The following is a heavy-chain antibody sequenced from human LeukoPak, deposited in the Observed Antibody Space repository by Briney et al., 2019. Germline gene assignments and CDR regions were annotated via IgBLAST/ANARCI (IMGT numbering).Heavy chain of an antibody. V-gene: IGHV3-7*01. D-gene: IGHD6-19*01. CDR2: IKQDGSEK. CDR1: GFTFSSYW. Sequence: GGSLRLSCAASGFTFSSYWMSWVRQAPGKGLEWVANIKQDGSEKYYVDSVKGRFTISRDNAKNSLYLQMNSLRAEDTAVYYCARSGPYSSGWYPFDYWGQGTLVTVSS. J-gene: IGHJ4*02. CDR3: ARSGPYSSGWYPFDY.